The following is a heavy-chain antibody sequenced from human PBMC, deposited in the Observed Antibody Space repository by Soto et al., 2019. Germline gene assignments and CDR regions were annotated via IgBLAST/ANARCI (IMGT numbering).Heavy chain of an antibody. Sequence: ASVKVSCKASGYTFTSYYMHWVRQAPGQGLEWMGIIEPSGGGTTYAQKFQGRLTMTRDTSTSTVYMELSSLRSEDTAVYYCARDRVDCSGGNCWRSVEDTWGQGTLVTVSS. CDR2: IEPSGGGT. CDR3: ARDRVDCSGGNCWRSVEDT. CDR1: GYTFTSYY. D-gene: IGHD2-15*01. J-gene: IGHJ5*02. V-gene: IGHV1-46*01.